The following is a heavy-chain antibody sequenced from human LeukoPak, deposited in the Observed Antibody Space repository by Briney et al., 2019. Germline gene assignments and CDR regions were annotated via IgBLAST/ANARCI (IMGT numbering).Heavy chain of an antibody. CDR3: AGSGGSGSYDEGSFDY. CDR2: IIPIFGTA. Sequence: SVKVSCKASGYTFTGYYMHWVRQAPGQGLEWMGGIIPIFGTANYAQKFQGRVTITTDESTSTAYMELSSLRSEDTAVYYCAGSGGSGSYDEGSFDYWGQGTLVTVSS. CDR1: GYTFTGYY. J-gene: IGHJ4*02. D-gene: IGHD3-10*01. V-gene: IGHV1-69*05.